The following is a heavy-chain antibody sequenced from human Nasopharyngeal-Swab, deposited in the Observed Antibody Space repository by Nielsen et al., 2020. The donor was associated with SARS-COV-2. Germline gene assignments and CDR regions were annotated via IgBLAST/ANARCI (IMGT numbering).Heavy chain of an antibody. D-gene: IGHD3-10*01. J-gene: IGHJ6*02. Sequence: LSLTCAASGFTFSSYAMSWVRQAPGKGLEWVSAISGSGGSTYYADSVKGRFTISRDNSKNTLYLQMNSLRAEDTAVYYCAREPLLWSGMDVWGQGTTVTVSS. CDR3: AREPLLWSGMDV. V-gene: IGHV3-23*01. CDR2: ISGSGGST. CDR1: GFTFSSYA.